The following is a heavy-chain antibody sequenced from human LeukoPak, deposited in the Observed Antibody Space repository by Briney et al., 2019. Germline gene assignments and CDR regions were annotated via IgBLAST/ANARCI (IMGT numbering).Heavy chain of an antibody. D-gene: IGHD3-10*01. CDR1: GFIVNTNY. CDR2: IYADGNT. V-gene: IGHV3-53*05. Sequence: PGGSLRLSCAASGFIVNTNYMTWVRQAPGRGLEWVSFIYADGNTYYADSVKGRFTISRDNSKNTLYLQMNSLRAEDTAVYYCAKDYYGSGSHFDYWGQGTLVTVSS. J-gene: IGHJ4*02. CDR3: AKDYYGSGSHFDY.